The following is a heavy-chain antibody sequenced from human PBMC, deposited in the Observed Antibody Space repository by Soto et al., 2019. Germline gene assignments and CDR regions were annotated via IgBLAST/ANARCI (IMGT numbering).Heavy chain of an antibody. V-gene: IGHV1-69*13. J-gene: IGHJ3*02. CDR3: ARDSGPQLWPYDAFDI. D-gene: IGHD5-18*01. CDR2: IIPIFGTA. Sequence: SVKVSCKASGGTFSSYAISWVRQAPGQGLEWMGGIIPIFGTANYAQKFQGRVTITADESTSTAYMELSSLRSEDTAVYYCARDSGPQLWPYDAFDIWRQGTMVTVSS. CDR1: GGTFSSYA.